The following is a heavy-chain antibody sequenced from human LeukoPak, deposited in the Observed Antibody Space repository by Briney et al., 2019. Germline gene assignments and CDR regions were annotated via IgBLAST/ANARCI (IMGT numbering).Heavy chain of an antibody. V-gene: IGHV4-30-4*08. CDR3: ARGPRSIAVAGREVHWFDP. D-gene: IGHD6-19*01. CDR1: GGSISSGDYY. Sequence: KTSETLSLTCTVSGGSISSGDYYWSWIRQPPGKGLEWIGYIYYSGSTYYNPSLKSRVTISVDTSKNQFSLKLSSVTAADTAVYYCARGPRSIAVAGREVHWFDPWGQGTLVTVSS. CDR2: IYYSGST. J-gene: IGHJ5*02.